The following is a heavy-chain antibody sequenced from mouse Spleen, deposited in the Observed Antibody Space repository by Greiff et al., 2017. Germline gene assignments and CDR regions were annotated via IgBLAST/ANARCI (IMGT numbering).Heavy chain of an antibody. CDR1: GFSLTSYA. Sequence: VMLVESGPGLVAPSQSLSITCTVSGFSLTSYAISWVRQPPGKGLEWLGVIWTGGGTNYNSALKSRLSISKDNSKSQVFLKMNSLQTDDTARYYCARNALLRSPYYAMDYWGQGTSVTVSS. V-gene: IGHV2-9-1*01. J-gene: IGHJ4*01. CDR2: IWTGGGT. CDR3: ARNALLRSPYYAMDY. D-gene: IGHD1-1*01.